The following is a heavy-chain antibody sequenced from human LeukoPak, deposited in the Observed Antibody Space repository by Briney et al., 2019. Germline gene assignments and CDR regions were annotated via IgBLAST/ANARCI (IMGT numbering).Heavy chain of an antibody. CDR3: ARGAEYDGSGSYYDGNWFDP. V-gene: IGHV3-30*04. Sequence: GGSLRLSCAASGFTFSTYAMHWVRQAPGKGLEWVAVISYDGSSKYYADSVKGRFTISRDNSKNTLYLQMNSLRAEDTAVYYCARGAEYDGSGSYYDGNWFDPWGQGTLVTVSS. D-gene: IGHD3-10*01. CDR1: GFTFSTYA. J-gene: IGHJ5*02. CDR2: ISYDGSSK.